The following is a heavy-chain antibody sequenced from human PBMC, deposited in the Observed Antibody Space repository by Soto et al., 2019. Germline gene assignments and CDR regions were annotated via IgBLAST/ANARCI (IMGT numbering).Heavy chain of an antibody. J-gene: IGHJ1*01. CDR3: VSLPPREYNSGXXXXXX. D-gene: IGHD6-19*01. CDR1: GGSISSGDYY. V-gene: IGHV4-30-4*01. Sequence: QVQLQESGPGLVKPSQTLSLTCAVSGGSISSGDYYWNWIRQPPGKGLEWIGYIYYSGSTYYNPSXXXRVTISVXXXXNXXXXXXXXXXXXXXXVXYCVSLPPREYNSGXXXXXXWGQXTLV. CDR2: IYYSGST.